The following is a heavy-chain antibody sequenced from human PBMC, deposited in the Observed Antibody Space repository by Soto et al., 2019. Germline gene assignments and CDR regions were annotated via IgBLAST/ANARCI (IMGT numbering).Heavy chain of an antibody. CDR3: ARVSFRYCGGDCYSLSDY. Sequence: GASVKVSCKASGGTFSSYAISWVRQAPGQGLEWMGWISAYNGNTNYAQKLQGRVTMTTDTSTSTAYMELRSLRSDDTAVYYCARVSFRYCGGDCYSLSDYWGQGTLVTVSS. V-gene: IGHV1-18*01. CDR1: GGTFSSYA. CDR2: ISAYNGNT. D-gene: IGHD2-21*02. J-gene: IGHJ4*02.